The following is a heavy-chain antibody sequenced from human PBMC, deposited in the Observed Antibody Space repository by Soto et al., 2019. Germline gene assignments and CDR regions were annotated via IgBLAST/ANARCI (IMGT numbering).Heavy chain of an antibody. D-gene: IGHD3-3*01. Sequence: SETLSLTCTVSGGSISSYYWSWIRQPPGKGLEWIGYIYYSGSTNYNPSLKSRVTISVDTSKNQFSLKLSSVTAADTAVYYCASMLWSGYPNWFDPWGQGTLVTVSS. CDR3: ASMLWSGYPNWFDP. CDR2: IYYSGST. J-gene: IGHJ5*02. V-gene: IGHV4-59*01. CDR1: GGSISSYY.